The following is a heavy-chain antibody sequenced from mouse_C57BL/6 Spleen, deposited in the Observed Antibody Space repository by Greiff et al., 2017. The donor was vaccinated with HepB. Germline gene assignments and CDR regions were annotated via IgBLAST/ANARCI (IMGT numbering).Heavy chain of an antibody. J-gene: IGHJ4*01. Sequence: VQLKESGPGLVKPSQSLSLTCSVTGYSITSGYYWNWIRQFPGNKLEWMGYISYDGSNNYNPSLKNRISITRDTSKNQFFLKLNSVTTEDTATYYCARGEDWDGYAMDYWGQGTSVTVSS. D-gene: IGHD4-1*01. CDR2: ISYDGSN. CDR1: GYSITSGYY. V-gene: IGHV3-6*01. CDR3: ARGEDWDGYAMDY.